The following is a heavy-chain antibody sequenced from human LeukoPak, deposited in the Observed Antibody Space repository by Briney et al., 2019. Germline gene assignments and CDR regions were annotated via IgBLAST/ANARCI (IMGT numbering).Heavy chain of an antibody. J-gene: IGHJ4*02. CDR1: GYTFTGYF. CDR3: ARGRPGDYFDY. D-gene: IGHD6-25*01. V-gene: IGHV1-2*02. CDR2: INPNSGGT. Sequence: ASAKVSCKASGYTFTGYFMHWVRQAPGQGLEWMGWINPNSGGTSYLQNSQGRVTMTRDTSISTAYMDLSRLRSDDTAVYYCARGRPGDYFDYWGQGTLVTVSS.